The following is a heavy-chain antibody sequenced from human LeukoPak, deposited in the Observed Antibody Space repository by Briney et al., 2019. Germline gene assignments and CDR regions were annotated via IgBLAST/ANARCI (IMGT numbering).Heavy chain of an antibody. V-gene: IGHV1-2*02. CDR1: GYTFTGYY. J-gene: IGHJ3*02. CDR3: AREGRGWAFDI. D-gene: IGHD2-15*01. CDR2: INTNSGGR. Sequence: ASVKVSCKSSGYTFTGYYIHWVRQAPGQGLEWVGGINTNSGGRNYAQKFQGRVTMTRDTSISTAYMELSRLRSDDTAVYYCAREGRGWAFDIWGQGTMVTVSS.